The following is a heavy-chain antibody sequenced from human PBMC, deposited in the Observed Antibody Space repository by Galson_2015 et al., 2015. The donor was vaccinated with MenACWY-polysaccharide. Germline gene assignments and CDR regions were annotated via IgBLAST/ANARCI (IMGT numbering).Heavy chain of an antibody. CDR3: ARDRSEYDY. CDR2: INTKAGNP. V-gene: IGHV7-4-1*02. J-gene: IGHJ4*02. Sequence: SVKVSCKASGYTFTNYAMHWVRQAPRQGLEWMGWINTKAGNPTYAQGFTGRLVFSLDTSVSTAYLQINSLKAEDTAVYYCARDRSEYDYWGQGTLVTVSS. CDR1: GYTFTNYA. D-gene: IGHD1-14*01.